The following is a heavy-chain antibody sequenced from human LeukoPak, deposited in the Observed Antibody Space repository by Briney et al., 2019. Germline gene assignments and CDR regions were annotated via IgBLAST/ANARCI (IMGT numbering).Heavy chain of an antibody. CDR2: IKQDGSEK. CDR1: GFSLSNYW. CDR3: ARGVWASFDY. V-gene: IGHV3-7*01. D-gene: IGHD7-27*01. J-gene: IGHJ4*02. Sequence: GGSLRLSCAASGFSLSNYWMNWVRQAPGKGLEWVANIKQDGSEKNYVDSVRGRFTISRDNAKNSLILQMNTLRDEDTAVYYCARGVWASFDYWAREPWSPSPQ.